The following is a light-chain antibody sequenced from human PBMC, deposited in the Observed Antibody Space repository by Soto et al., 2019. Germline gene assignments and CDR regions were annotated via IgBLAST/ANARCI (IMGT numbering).Light chain of an antibody. CDR1: QSVIYSSNNQNY. CDR2: WSS. J-gene: IGKJ1*01. CDR3: QQYYSPPWK. Sequence: DIVMTQSPDSLAVSLGERATINCESSQSVIYSSNNQNYLAWYQQKPGQPPKLLIYWSSTRESGVPDRFSGSGSGTDFTLAFGSLQAEDVAVYYCQQYYSPPWKFGQGTKVESK. V-gene: IGKV4-1*01.